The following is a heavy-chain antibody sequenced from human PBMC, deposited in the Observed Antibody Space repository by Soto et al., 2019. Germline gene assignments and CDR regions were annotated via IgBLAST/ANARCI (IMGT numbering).Heavy chain of an antibody. Sequence: VQLLESGGGLVQPGGSLRLSCAASGLTFSSYAMSWVRQAPGKGLEWVSGISGSGGSTHYADSVKGRFTISRDNSKNTLSLQMDSLRAEDTAVYYCAKKAGYAIWYFDLWGRGTLVTVSS. J-gene: IGHJ2*01. CDR3: AKKAGYAIWYFDL. CDR2: ISGSGGST. CDR1: GLTFSSYA. D-gene: IGHD3-16*01. V-gene: IGHV3-23*01.